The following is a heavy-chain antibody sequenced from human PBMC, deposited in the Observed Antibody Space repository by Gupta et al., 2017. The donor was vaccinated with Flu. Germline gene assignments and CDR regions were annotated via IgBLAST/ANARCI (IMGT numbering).Heavy chain of an antibody. Sequence: AGWNWIRQSPSRGLEWLARTYYRSKWNNDYAESLKSRLTITTDTSKNQFSLHLNSVTPEDSAMYYCARGGFGQQYNILESWGQGTLVTVSS. J-gene: IGHJ4*02. CDR3: ARGGFGQQYNILES. D-gene: IGHD6-13*01. CDR2: TYYRSKWNN. CDR1: AG. V-gene: IGHV6-1*01.